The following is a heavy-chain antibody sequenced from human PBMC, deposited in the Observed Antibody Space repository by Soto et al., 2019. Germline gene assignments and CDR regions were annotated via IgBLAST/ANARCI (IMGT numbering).Heavy chain of an antibody. CDR2: IYYSGST. CDR3: ARQPGSLSDY. D-gene: IGHD2-15*01. V-gene: IGHV4-31*03. J-gene: IGHJ4*02. Sequence: QVQLQESGPGPVKPSQTLSLTYTVSGGSISSGGYYWTWIRQHPGKGLEWIGYIYYSGSTYYNPSLMSRVTISVDTPKNQFSLKLTSLTAADTAVYYCARQPGSLSDYWGQGTLVTVSS. CDR1: GGSISSGGYY.